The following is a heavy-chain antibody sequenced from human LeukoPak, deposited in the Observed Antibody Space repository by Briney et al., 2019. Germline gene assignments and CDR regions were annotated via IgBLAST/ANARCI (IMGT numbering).Heavy chain of an antibody. CDR2: IYYSGNT. D-gene: IGHD1-1*01. Sequence: SETLSLTCTVSGSSTSSYYWSWVRQPPGKGLEWIGYIYYSGNTNYNPSLKSRLTMSADRSRNQFSLNLNSVTAADTAVYYCARINWNYFDYWGQGILVTVSS. CDR1: GSSTSSYY. V-gene: IGHV4-59*08. CDR3: ARINWNYFDY. J-gene: IGHJ4*02.